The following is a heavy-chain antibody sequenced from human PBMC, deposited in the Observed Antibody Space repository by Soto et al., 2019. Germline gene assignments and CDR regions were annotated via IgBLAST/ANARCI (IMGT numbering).Heavy chain of an antibody. J-gene: IGHJ3*02. D-gene: IGHD2-8*01. CDR1: GFTFSSYA. V-gene: IGHV3-30-3*01. CDR3: ARGFGYCTNGVCYSDAFDI. Sequence: GGSLRLSCAASGFTFSSYAMQWVRQAPGKGLEWVAVISYDGSNKYYADSVKGRFTISRDNSKNTLYLQMNSLRAEDTAVYYCARGFGYCTNGVCYSDAFDIWGQGTMVTVSS. CDR2: ISYDGSNK.